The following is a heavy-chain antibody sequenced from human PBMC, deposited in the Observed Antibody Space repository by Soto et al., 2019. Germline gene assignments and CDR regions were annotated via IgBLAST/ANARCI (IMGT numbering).Heavy chain of an antibody. J-gene: IGHJ4*02. V-gene: IGHV1-69*01. CDR3: ARSMDFWSGYAFGYYFDY. CDR2: IIPIFGTP. D-gene: IGHD3-3*01. Sequence: VQRVQSGAEVKKPGSSVKVSCKASGGTFSSYAISWVRQAPGQGLEWMGGIIPIFGTPNYAQKFQGRVTITADESTSTAYMELSSLRSEDTAVYYCARSMDFWSGYAFGYYFDYWGQGTLVTVSS. CDR1: GGTFSSYA.